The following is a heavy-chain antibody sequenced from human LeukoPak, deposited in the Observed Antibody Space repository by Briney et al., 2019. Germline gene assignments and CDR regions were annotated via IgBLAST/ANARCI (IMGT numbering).Heavy chain of an antibody. D-gene: IGHD3-10*01. CDR3: ARDQRSLTMVRAPSIPMDV. J-gene: IGHJ6*04. CDR1: GGSISSSSYY. V-gene: IGHV4-61*02. CDR2: IYTTGST. Sequence: SETLSLTCTVSGGSISSSSYYWSWIRQPAGKGLEWIGRIYTTGSTNYNPSLKSRVTISVDTSKNQFSLKLSSVTAADTAVYYCARDQRSLTMVRAPSIPMDVWGKGTTVTVSS.